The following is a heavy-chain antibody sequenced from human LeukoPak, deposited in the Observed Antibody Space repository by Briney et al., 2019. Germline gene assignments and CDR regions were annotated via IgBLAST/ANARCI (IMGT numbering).Heavy chain of an antibody. Sequence: ASVKVSCKASGYTFTSYGLSWVRQAPGQGLEWMGWINPNSGGTNYAQKFQGRVTMTRDTSISTAYMELSRLRSDDTAVYYCARDLFSSSWYVIVYYYGMDVWGQGTTVTVS. V-gene: IGHV1-2*02. J-gene: IGHJ6*02. CDR3: ARDLFSSSWYVIVYYYGMDV. CDR2: INPNSGGT. D-gene: IGHD6-13*01. CDR1: GYTFTSYG.